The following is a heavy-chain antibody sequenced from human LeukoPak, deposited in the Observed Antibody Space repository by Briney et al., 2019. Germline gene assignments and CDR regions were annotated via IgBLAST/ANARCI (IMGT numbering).Heavy chain of an antibody. CDR1: GDSFSSDSAA. CDR2: TYYRSKWYN. CDR3: ARAVAGTEGWFNS. J-gene: IGHJ5*01. V-gene: IGHV6-1*01. D-gene: IGHD1-1*01. Sequence: SQTLSLTCAISGDSFSSDSAAWNWIRQSPSRGLEWLGRTYYRSKWYNDYSAFMKSRIIINPDTSKNQFSLQLNSVTPEDTAVYYCARAVAGTEGWFNSWGQGTLVTVSS.